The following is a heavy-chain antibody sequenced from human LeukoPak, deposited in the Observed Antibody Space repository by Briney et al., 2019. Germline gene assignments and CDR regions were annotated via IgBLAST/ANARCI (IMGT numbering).Heavy chain of an antibody. V-gene: IGHV3-23*01. J-gene: IGHJ4*02. CDR1: GFTFSSSA. CDR3: ARDSPDYGGKGFDY. D-gene: IGHD4-23*01. Sequence: GGSLRLSCAASGFTFSSSAMSWVRQAPGKGLEWVSYISSGSSTMYYADSVKGRFTISRDNSKNSLYLQMNSLRAEDTAIYYCARDSPDYGGKGFDYWGQGTLVTVSS. CDR2: ISSGSSTM.